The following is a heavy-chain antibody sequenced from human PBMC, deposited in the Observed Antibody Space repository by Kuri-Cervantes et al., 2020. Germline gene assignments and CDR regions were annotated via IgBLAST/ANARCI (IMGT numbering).Heavy chain of an antibody. Sequence: SLKISCAASGFTFDDYAMHWVRQSPGKGLEWVSGITWNSDTIDYADSVKGRFTISRDNAKNSLYLQMNSLRTEDTAVYYCARGGGVGATGLDYFDYWGQGTLVTVSS. CDR2: ITWNSDTI. CDR3: ARGGGVGATGLDYFDY. D-gene: IGHD1-26*01. V-gene: IGHV3-9*01. J-gene: IGHJ4*02. CDR1: GFTFDDYA.